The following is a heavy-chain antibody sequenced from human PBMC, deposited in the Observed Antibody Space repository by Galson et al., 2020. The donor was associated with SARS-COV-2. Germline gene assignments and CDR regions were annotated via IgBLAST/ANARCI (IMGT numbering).Heavy chain of an antibody. V-gene: IGHV3-9*01. J-gene: IGHJ4*02. CDR1: GFTFDDYA. Sequence: SLRLSCAASGFTFDDYAMHWVRQGPGKGLEWVSGISWNSGSIGYADSVKGRFTISRDNAKNSLYLEMNSLRAEDTALYFCVKERGVWVSYYDSSGFHKWGQGTLVTVSS. CDR3: VKERGVWVSYYDSSGFHK. D-gene: IGHD3-22*01. CDR2: ISWNSGSI.